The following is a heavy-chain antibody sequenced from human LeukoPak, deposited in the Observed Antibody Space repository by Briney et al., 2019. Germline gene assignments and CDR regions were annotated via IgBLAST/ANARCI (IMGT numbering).Heavy chain of an antibody. CDR2: IYPGDSDT. D-gene: IGHD2-15*01. Sequence: KVSCKASGYTFTSYWIGWVRQMPGKGLEWMGIIYPGDSDTRYSPSFQGQVTISADKSISTAYLQWSSLKASDTAMYYCASRQGFCSGGSCYSDLYMDVWGKGTTVTVSS. V-gene: IGHV5-51*01. CDR3: ASRQGFCSGGSCYSDLYMDV. CDR1: GYTFTSYW. J-gene: IGHJ6*03.